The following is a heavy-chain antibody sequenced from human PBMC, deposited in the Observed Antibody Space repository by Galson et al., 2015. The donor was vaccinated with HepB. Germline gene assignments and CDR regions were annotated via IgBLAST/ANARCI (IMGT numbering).Heavy chain of an antibody. V-gene: IGHV3-33*01. D-gene: IGHD3-22*01. CDR2: IWYDGSNK. J-gene: IGHJ4*02. Sequence: SLRLSCAASGFTFSSYGMHWVRQAPGKGLEWVAVIWYDGSNKYYADSVKGRFTISRDNSKNTLYLQMNSLRAEDTAVYYCARPRYYYDSSGYYYFDYWGQGTLVTVSS. CDR3: ARPRYYYDSSGYYYFDY. CDR1: GFTFSSYG.